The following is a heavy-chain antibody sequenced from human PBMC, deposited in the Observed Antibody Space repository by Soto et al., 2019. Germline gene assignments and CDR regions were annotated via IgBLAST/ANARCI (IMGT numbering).Heavy chain of an antibody. D-gene: IGHD6-6*01. V-gene: IGHV4-59*01. J-gene: IGHJ4*02. CDR3: ARDPISARPFFDY. CDR1: GGSITSYY. CDR2: IHYSGST. Sequence: SETLSLTCTVPGGSITSYYWSWIRQPPGKGLEWIGDIHYSGSTNYNPSLKSRVTISTDTSKNQFSLNLSSVTAADTAVYYCARDPISARPFFDYWGQGTLVTVSS.